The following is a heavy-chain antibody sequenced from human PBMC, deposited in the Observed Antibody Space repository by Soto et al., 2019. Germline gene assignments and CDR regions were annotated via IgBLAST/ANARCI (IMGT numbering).Heavy chain of an antibody. CDR1: GYTFTNYA. CDR2: INAGNGNT. D-gene: IGHD6-13*01. V-gene: IGHV1-3*01. Sequence: ASVKVSCKASGYTFTNYAVHWVRQAPGQRLEWMGWINAGNGNTRFSQNLQGRVTITRDTSARTVYMELSSLRSEDTAVYYCARGHLAAVPVASWFYYMDVWGKGTTVTVSS. J-gene: IGHJ6*03. CDR3: ARGHLAAVPVASWFYYMDV.